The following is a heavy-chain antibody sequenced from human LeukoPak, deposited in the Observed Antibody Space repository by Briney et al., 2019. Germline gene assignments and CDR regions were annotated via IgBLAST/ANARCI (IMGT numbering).Heavy chain of an antibody. CDR3: ARVAEQWDYYFDY. CDR2: IYYSGST. CDR1: GGSISSSSYY. D-gene: IGHD6-19*01. V-gene: IGHV4-39*07. Sequence: PSETLSLTCTVSGGSISSSSYYWGWIRQPPGKGLEWIGSIYYSGSTYYNPSLKSRVTISVDTSKNQFSLKLSSVTAADTAVYYCARVAEQWDYYFDYWGQGTLVTVSS. J-gene: IGHJ4*02.